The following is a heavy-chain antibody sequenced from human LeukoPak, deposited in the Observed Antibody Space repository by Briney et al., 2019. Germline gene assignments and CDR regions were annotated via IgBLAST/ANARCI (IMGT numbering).Heavy chain of an antibody. D-gene: IGHD3-10*01. CDR1: GFTVSSNY. V-gene: IGHV3-53*01. CDR2: IYSGGST. CDR3: ARESDFGEFALDY. Sequence: PGGSLRLSCAASGFTVSSNYMSWVRQAPGKGLEWVSVIYSGGSTCYADSVKGRFTISRDNSKNTLYLQMNSLRAEDTAVYYCARESDFGEFALDYWGQGTLVTVSS. J-gene: IGHJ4*02.